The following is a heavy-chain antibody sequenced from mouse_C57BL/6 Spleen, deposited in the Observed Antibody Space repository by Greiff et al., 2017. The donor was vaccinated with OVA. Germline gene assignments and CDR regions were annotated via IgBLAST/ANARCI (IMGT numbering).Heavy chain of an antibody. CDR3: ARGGSSSSPFDY. CDR2: IHPNSGST. J-gene: IGHJ2*01. D-gene: IGHD1-1*01. CDR1: GYTFTSYW. Sequence: QVQLQQSGAELVKPGASVKLSCKASGYTFTSYWMHWVKQRPGQGLEWIGMIHPNSGSTNYNEKFKSKATLTVDKSSSTAYMQLSSLTSEDSAVYYCARGGSSSSPFDYWGQGTTLTVSS. V-gene: IGHV1-64*01.